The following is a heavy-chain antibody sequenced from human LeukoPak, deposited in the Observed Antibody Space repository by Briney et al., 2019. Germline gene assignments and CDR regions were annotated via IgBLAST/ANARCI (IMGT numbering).Heavy chain of an antibody. V-gene: IGHV4-34*01. CDR2: INHSGST. D-gene: IGHD5-18*01. CDR1: GGSFSGYY. J-gene: IGHJ4*02. CDR3: ARRRYTAMVKYYFDY. Sequence: SETLSLTCAVYGGSFSGYYWSWIRQPPGKGLEWIGEINHSGSTNYNPSLKSRVTISVDTSKNQFSLKLSSVTAADTAVYYCARRRYTAMVKYYFDYWGQGTLVTVSS.